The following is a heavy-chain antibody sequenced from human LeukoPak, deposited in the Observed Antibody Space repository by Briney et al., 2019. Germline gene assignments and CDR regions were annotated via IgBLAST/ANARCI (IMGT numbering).Heavy chain of an antibody. CDR2: TRYDGSIK. D-gene: IGHD2-21*02. Sequence: GGSLRLSCAASGFTFSSYGTHCVRQAPGKALEWVAFTRYDGSIKYYADSVKGRFTISRDNSKNTLYLQMNNLRAEDTAVYYCGVYCSRGCYSGLVWGQGTMVSVCS. J-gene: IGHJ4*02. CDR1: GFTFSSYG. CDR3: GVYCSRGCYSGLV. V-gene: IGHV3-30*02.